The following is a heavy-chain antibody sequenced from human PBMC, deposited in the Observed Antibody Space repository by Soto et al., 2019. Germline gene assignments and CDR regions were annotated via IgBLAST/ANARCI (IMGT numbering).Heavy chain of an antibody. D-gene: IGHD2-2*01. CDR1: GFTFSSYG. CDR3: AKDSEHCCISTSCRNWFDP. V-gene: IGHV3-30*18. Sequence: GGSLRLSCAASGFTFSSYGMHWVRQAPGKGLEWVAVISYDGSNKYYADSVKGRFTISRDNSKNTLYLQMNSLRAEDTAVYYCAKDSEHCCISTSCRNWFDPWGQGTLVTVSS. J-gene: IGHJ5*02. CDR2: ISYDGSNK.